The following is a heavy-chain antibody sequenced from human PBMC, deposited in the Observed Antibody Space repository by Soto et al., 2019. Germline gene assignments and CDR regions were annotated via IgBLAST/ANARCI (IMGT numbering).Heavy chain of an antibody. Sequence: SVKVSCKASGGTFSSYAISWVRQAPGQGLEWMGGTIPMFGTTNYAQKFQGRVTITANESTSTAYMEVSSLRSEDTAMYYCARTTGIVGASYSYYGMDVWGQGTTVTVS. CDR1: GGTFSSYA. J-gene: IGHJ6*02. CDR2: TIPMFGTT. CDR3: ARTTGIVGASYSYYGMDV. D-gene: IGHD1-26*01. V-gene: IGHV1-69*13.